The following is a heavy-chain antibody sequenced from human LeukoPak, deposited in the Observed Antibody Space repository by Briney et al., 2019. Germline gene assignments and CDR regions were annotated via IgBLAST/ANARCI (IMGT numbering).Heavy chain of an antibody. D-gene: IGHD5-12*01. CDR3: ARGAGYAYAFDI. CDR1: GFTFSSYA. V-gene: IGHV3-23*01. Sequence: GGSLRLSCAASGFTFSSYAMSWVRQAPGKGLEWVSAISGSGTSTYYADSVKGRFTISRDNAKNSLYLQMNSLRAEDTAVYYCARGAGYAYAFDIWGQGTMVTVSS. J-gene: IGHJ3*02. CDR2: ISGSGTST.